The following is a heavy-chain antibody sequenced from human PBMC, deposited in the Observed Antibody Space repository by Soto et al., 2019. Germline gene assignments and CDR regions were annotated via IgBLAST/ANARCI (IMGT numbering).Heavy chain of an antibody. D-gene: IGHD6-13*01. CDR3: AAGRYSSSWYYYYGMDV. CDR1: GFTFTSSA. Sequence: SVKVSCKASGFTFTSSAVQWVRQARGQRLEWIGWIVVGSGNTNYAQKFQERVTITRDMSTSTAYMELSSLRSEDTAVYYCAAGRYSSSWYYYYGMDVWGQGTTVTVS. CDR2: IVVGSGNT. V-gene: IGHV1-58*01. J-gene: IGHJ6*02.